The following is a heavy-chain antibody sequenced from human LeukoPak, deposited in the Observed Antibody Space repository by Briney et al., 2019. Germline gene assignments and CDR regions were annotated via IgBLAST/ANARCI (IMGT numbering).Heavy chain of an antibody. J-gene: IGHJ4*02. V-gene: IGHV3-23*01. D-gene: IGHD6-6*01. CDR3: ARGEYSSSLREY. CDR2: ISDSGGST. Sequence: GGSLRLSCAASGFTFSSYAMSWVRQAPGKGLEWVSVISDSGGSTYYADSVKGRFTISRDNSKNTLYLQMDSLRAEDTAVYYCARGEYSSSLREYWGQGTLVTVSS. CDR1: GFTFSSYA.